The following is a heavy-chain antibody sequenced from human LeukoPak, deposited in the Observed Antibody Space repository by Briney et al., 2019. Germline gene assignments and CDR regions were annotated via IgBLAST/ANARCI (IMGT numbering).Heavy chain of an antibody. CDR1: GGTFSSYA. J-gene: IGHJ4*02. V-gene: IGHV1-69*04. Sequence: ASVKVSCKASGGTFSSYAISWVRQAPGQGLEWMGRIIPILDIANYAQKFQGRVTITADKSTSTAYMELSSLRSEDTAVYYCARTSAAGKEGYWGQGTLVTVSS. D-gene: IGHD6-13*01. CDR2: IIPILDIA. CDR3: ARTSAAGKEGY.